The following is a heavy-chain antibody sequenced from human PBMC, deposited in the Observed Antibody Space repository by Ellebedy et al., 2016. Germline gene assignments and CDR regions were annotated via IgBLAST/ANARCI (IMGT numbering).Heavy chain of an antibody. CDR2: MYYRGST. CDR3: ASRPNWYFDL. J-gene: IGHJ2*01. CDR1: GGSVRSSSYY. V-gene: IGHV4-39*01. Sequence: GSLRLXCTVSGGSVRSSSYYWDWIRQPPGKGLEWIGSMYYRGSTNYNPSLKSRVTISVDTSKNQFSLELTSVTAADTAVYYCASRPNWYFDLWGRGTLVTVSS.